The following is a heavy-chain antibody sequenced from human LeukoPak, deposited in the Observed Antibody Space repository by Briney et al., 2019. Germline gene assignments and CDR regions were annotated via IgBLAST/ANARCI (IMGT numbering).Heavy chain of an antibody. CDR2: IYSGGST. CDR3: ARDRWYGAYYFDY. D-gene: IGHD3-10*01. V-gene: IGHV3-66*01. Sequence: GGSLRLSCAASGFTVNSNYMSWVRQAPGKGLEWVSVIYSGGSTHYADSVKGRFTISRDNSKNTLYLQVNSLRAEDTAVYYCARDRWYGAYYFDYWGQGTLVTVSS. J-gene: IGHJ4*02. CDR1: GFTVNSNY.